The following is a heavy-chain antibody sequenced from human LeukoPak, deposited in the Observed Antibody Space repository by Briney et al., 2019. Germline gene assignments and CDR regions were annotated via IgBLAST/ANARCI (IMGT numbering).Heavy chain of an antibody. J-gene: IGHJ6*02. D-gene: IGHD5-12*01. CDR2: IKSKTDSGTT. Sequence: GGSLRLSCAAFGFTFSNAWMSWVRQAPGKGLEWVGRIKSKTDSGTTDYAAPVKGRFTISRDDSKNTLYLQMNSLKTEDTAVYYCTTDSVGGGYVSYYYYGMDVWGQGTTVTVSS. CDR1: GFTFSNAW. CDR3: TTDSVGGGYVSYYYYGMDV. V-gene: IGHV3-15*01.